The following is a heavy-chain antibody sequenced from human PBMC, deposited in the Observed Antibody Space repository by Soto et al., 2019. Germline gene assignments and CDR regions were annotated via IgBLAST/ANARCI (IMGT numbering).Heavy chain of an antibody. D-gene: IGHD3-3*01. CDR3: AKDASSGITSFDL. V-gene: IGHV3-23*01. J-gene: IGHJ2*01. Sequence: GGSLRLSCAASGFTFSSYAMSWVRQAPGKGLEWVSTISGSGGSTYYADSVKGRFTITRDNSKNTLYLQMNSLRAEDTALYYCAKDASSGITSFDLWGRGTLVTVSS. CDR1: GFTFSSYA. CDR2: ISGSGGST.